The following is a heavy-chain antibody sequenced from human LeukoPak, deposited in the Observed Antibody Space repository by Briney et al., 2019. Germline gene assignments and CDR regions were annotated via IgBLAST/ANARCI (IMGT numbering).Heavy chain of an antibody. Sequence: PGGSLRLSCAASGFTFSSYAMGWVRQAPGKGLEWVSAISGSGGSTYYADSVKGRFTISRDNSKNTLYLQMNSLRAEDTAVYYCAKGDYYDSSGYYTFDYWGQGTLVTVSS. CDR2: ISGSGGST. D-gene: IGHD3-22*01. CDR3: AKGDYYDSSGYYTFDY. J-gene: IGHJ4*02. CDR1: GFTFSSYA. V-gene: IGHV3-23*01.